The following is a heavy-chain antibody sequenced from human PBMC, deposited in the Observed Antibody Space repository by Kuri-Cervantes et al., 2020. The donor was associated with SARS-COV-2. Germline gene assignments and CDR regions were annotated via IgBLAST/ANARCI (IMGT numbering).Heavy chain of an antibody. J-gene: IGHJ4*02. CDR3: ARAVVTATYYFDC. Sequence: LRLSCAVSGGSISSGGYSWSWVRQPPGKGLEWIGYIYHSGSAYYNPSLKSRVTISVDRSKNQFSLRLTSVTAADTAVYYCARAVVTATYYFDCWGQGTLVTVSS. CDR2: IYHSGSA. V-gene: IGHV4-30-2*01. D-gene: IGHD2-21*02. CDR1: GGSISSGGYS.